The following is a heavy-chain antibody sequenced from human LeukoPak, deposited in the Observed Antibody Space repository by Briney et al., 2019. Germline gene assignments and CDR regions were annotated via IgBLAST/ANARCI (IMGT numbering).Heavy chain of an antibody. Sequence: GASVKVSCKASGYTFTSYDLNWVRQATGQGLEWMGWMNPNSGNTGFAQKFQGRVTFTRNTSISTAYMELSSLRSEDTAVYYCARLKEEADYKDYYYYMDVWGKGTTVTVSS. CDR3: ARLKEEADYKDYYYYMDV. D-gene: IGHD4-11*01. CDR1: GYTFTSYD. V-gene: IGHV1-8*03. J-gene: IGHJ6*03. CDR2: MNPNSGNT.